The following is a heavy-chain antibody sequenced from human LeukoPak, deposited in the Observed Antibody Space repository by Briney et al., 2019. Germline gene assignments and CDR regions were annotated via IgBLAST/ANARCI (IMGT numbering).Heavy chain of an antibody. CDR3: ARGLNGYSSPRDY. Sequence: SETLSLTCAVYGGSFSGYYWSWIRQPPGKGLEWIGEINHSGSTNYNPCLKSRVTISVDTSKNQFSLKLNSVTAADTAVYYCARGLNGYSSPRDYWGQGTLVTVSS. V-gene: IGHV4-34*01. CDR2: INHSGST. J-gene: IGHJ4*02. CDR1: GGSFSGYY. D-gene: IGHD6-19*01.